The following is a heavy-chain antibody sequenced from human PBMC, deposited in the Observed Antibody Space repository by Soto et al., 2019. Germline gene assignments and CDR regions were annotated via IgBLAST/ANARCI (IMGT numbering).Heavy chain of an antibody. V-gene: IGHV1-69*13. J-gene: IGHJ6*02. CDR2: IIPIFGTA. Sequence: SVKASCKASGGTFSSYAISWVRQAPGQGLEWMGGIIPIFGTANYAQKFQGRVTITADESTSTAYMELSSLRSEDTAVYYCARARLIDSYGKDYYHSGLDVWGQRTRIPVS. CDR1: GGTFSSYA. CDR3: ARARLIDSYGKDYYHSGLDV. D-gene: IGHD5-18*01.